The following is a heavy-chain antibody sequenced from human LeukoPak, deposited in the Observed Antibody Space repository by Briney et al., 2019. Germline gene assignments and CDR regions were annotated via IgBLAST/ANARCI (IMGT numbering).Heavy chain of an antibody. CDR2: IIPILGIA. CDR3: ARERDGYNNRRAFDY. CDR1: GGTFSSYA. D-gene: IGHD5-24*01. J-gene: IGHJ4*02. Sequence: SVKVSCKASGGTFSSYAISWVRQAPGQGLGWMGRIIPILGIANYAQKFQGRVTITADKSTSTAYMELSSLRSEDTAVYYCARERDGYNNRRAFDYWGQGTLVTVSP. V-gene: IGHV1-69*04.